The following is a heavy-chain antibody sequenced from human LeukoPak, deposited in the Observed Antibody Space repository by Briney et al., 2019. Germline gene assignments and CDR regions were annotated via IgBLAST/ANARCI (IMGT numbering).Heavy chain of an antibody. CDR1: GFTFSNYG. D-gene: IGHD2-15*01. V-gene: IGHV3-33*06. J-gene: IGHJ4*02. CDR3: AKLGGRTIYFETDS. CDR2: IWYDGSNK. Sequence: PGGSLRLSCAASGFTFSNYGMHWVRQAPGKGLEWVAVIWYDGSNKYYADSVKGRFTISRDNSKNTLYLQMNSLRAEDTAIYYCAKLGGRTIYFETDSWGQGTLVTVSS.